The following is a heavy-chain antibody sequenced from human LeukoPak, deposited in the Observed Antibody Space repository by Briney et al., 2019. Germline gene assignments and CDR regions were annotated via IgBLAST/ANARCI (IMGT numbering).Heavy chain of an antibody. CDR1: GGSISSGSYY. CDR3: ARHKATTIGWPSDY. CDR2: ISYTGST. J-gene: IGHJ4*02. D-gene: IGHD5-12*01. V-gene: IGHV4-61*01. Sequence: PSETLSLTCSVSGGSISSGSYYWSWIRQPPGKGLEWIGYISYTGSTNYNPSLKSRVTISVDTSKNQFSLKLSSVTAADTAVYYSARHKATTIGWPSDYWGQGILVTVSS.